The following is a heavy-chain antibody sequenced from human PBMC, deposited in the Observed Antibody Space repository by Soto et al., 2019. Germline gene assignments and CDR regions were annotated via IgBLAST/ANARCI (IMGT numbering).Heavy chain of an antibody. CDR1: GFTFSSYA. CDR2: ISGSGGST. J-gene: IGHJ4*02. D-gene: IGHD3-3*01. Sequence: GGSLRLSCAASGFTFSSYAMSWVRQAPGKGLEWVSAISGSGGSTYYADSVKGRFTISRDNSKNTLYQQMNSLRAEDTAVYYCAKEFLTIFGVVTPPYFDYWGQGTLVTVSS. V-gene: IGHV3-23*01. CDR3: AKEFLTIFGVVTPPYFDY.